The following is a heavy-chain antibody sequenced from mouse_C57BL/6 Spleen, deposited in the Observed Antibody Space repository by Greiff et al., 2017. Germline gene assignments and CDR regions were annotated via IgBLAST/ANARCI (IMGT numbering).Heavy chain of an antibody. CDR2: IRNKANGYTT. CDR1: GFTFTDYY. Sequence: EVQGVESGGGLVQPGGSLSLSCAASGFTFTDYYMSWVRQPPGKALEWLGFIRNKANGYTTEYSASVKGRFTISRDNSQSILYLQMNALRAEDSATYYCARYYGNYYFDYWGQGTTLTVSS. J-gene: IGHJ2*01. V-gene: IGHV7-3*01. CDR3: ARYYGNYYFDY. D-gene: IGHD2-1*01.